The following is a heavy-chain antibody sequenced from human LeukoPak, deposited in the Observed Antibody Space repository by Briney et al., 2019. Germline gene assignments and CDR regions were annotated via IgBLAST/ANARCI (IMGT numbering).Heavy chain of an antibody. Sequence: GASVKVSRKASGYTFTSYGISWVRRAPGQGLEWMGWISAYNGNTNYAQKLQGRVTMTTDTSTSTAYMELRSLRSDDTAVYYCARDLTLRLGELWFDSWGQGTLVTVSS. V-gene: IGHV1-18*01. CDR3: ARDLTLRLGELWFDS. CDR1: GYTFTSYG. CDR2: ISAYNGNT. D-gene: IGHD3-16*01. J-gene: IGHJ5*01.